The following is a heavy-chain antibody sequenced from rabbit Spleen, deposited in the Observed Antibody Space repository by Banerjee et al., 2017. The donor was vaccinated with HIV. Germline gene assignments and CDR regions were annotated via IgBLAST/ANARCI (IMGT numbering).Heavy chain of an antibody. D-gene: IGHD1-1*01. Sequence: QEQLVESGGGLVQPGGSLKLSCKGSGFDFSSDAMCWVRQAPGKGPEWIACIYNGDDTTYYASWVHGRFTISKASSTTVTLQMTSLTAADTATYFCARDLAAWNSGSYAFNLWGPGTLVTVS. CDR3: ARDLAAWNSGSYAFNL. V-gene: IGHV1S47*01. CDR2: IYNGDDTT. J-gene: IGHJ4*01. CDR1: GFDFSSDA.